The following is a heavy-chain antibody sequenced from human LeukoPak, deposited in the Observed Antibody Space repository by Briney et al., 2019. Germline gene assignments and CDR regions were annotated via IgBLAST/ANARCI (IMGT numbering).Heavy chain of an antibody. D-gene: IGHD4/OR15-4a*01. Sequence: KPSETLSLTCNVSGDPLTSGAFYWAWIRQSPGKGLEWIGNVYYSGSTQYNPSLRGRVSISMDKTKNQFSLNLNSVSVTDTAIYYCARRDYAAWFDPWGQGTLVTVSS. J-gene: IGHJ5*02. V-gene: IGHV4-39*01. CDR1: GDPLTSGAFY. CDR2: VYYSGST. CDR3: ARRDYAAWFDP.